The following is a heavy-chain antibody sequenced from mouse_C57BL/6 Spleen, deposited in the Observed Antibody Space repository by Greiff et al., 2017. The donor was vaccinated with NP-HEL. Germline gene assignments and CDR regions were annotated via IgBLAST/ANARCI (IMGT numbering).Heavy chain of an antibody. V-gene: IGHV14-4*01. J-gene: IGHJ3*01. CDR1: GFNIKDDY. Sequence: EVQLKQSGAELVRPGASVKLSCTASGFNIKDDYMHWVKQRPEQGLEWIGWIDPENGDTEYASKFQGKATITADTSSNTAYLQLSSLTSEDTAVYYCTTGITTVPAYWGQGTLVTVSA. D-gene: IGHD1-1*01. CDR2: IDPENGDT. CDR3: TTGITTVPAY.